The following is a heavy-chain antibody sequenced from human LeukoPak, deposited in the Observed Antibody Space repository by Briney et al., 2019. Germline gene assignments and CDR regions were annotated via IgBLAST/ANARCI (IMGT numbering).Heavy chain of an antibody. Sequence: ASVKVSCKASGGTFSSYAISWVRQAPGQGLEWMGGIIPIFGTANYAQKFQGRVTITADESTSTAYMELSSLRSEDTAVYYCARVKYVGDYYDSSGYFAYWGQGTLVTVSS. V-gene: IGHV1-69*13. CDR1: GGTFSSYA. CDR2: IIPIFGTA. J-gene: IGHJ4*02. CDR3: ARVKYVGDYYDSSGYFAY. D-gene: IGHD3-22*01.